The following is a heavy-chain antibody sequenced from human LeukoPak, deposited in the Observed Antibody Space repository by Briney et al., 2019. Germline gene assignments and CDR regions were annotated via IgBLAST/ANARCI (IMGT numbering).Heavy chain of an antibody. D-gene: IGHD4-17*01. Sequence: VASVKVFCKASGSSFTDYYIHWVRQAPGQGLEWMGWINPNSGGTNFAQKFKGRVTITRNTSISTAYMELSSLRSDDTAVYYCAREWFGDYQTYNWGQGTLVTVSS. CDR3: AREWFGDYQTYN. V-gene: IGHV1-2*02. CDR2: INPNSGGT. CDR1: GSSFTDYY. J-gene: IGHJ4*02.